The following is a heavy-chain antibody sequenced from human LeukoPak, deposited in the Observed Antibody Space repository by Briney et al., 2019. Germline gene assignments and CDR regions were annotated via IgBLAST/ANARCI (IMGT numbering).Heavy chain of an antibody. CDR3: ARGIPGYFDY. CDR1: GVSFSGYY. CDR2: INHSGGT. Sequence: PSETLSLTCAVYGVSFSGYYWSWIRQPPGKGLEWIGEINHSGGTKYNPSLKSRVTISVDTSKNQFSLKLSSVTDADTAMYYCARGIPGYFDYWGQGTLVTVSS. J-gene: IGHJ4*02. V-gene: IGHV4-34*01. D-gene: IGHD3-10*01.